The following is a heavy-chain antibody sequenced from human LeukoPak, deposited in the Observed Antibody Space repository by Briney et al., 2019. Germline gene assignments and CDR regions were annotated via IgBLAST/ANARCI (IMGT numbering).Heavy chain of an antibody. CDR3: ARLARIGEVGFDP. J-gene: IGHJ5*02. Sequence: SQTLSLTCTVSGGSISSGDYHWSWIRQPPGKGLEWIGYIYYSGSTYYNPSLKSRVTISVDKSKNQFSLKLSSVTAADTAVYYCARLARIGEVGFDPWGQGTLVTVSS. CDR2: IYYSGST. D-gene: IGHD3-22*01. V-gene: IGHV4-30-4*01. CDR1: GGSISSGDYH.